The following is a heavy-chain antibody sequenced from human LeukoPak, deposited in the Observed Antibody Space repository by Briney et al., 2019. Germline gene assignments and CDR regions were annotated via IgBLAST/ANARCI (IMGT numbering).Heavy chain of an antibody. D-gene: IGHD3-22*01. CDR2: IYYSGST. CDR3: ARRNYEFDP. Sequence: PSETLSLTCTVSGGSISSSSYYWGWIRQPPWKGLEWIGSIYYSGSTYYNPSLKSRVTISVDTSKNQFSLKLSSVTAADTAVYYCARRNYEFDPWGQGTLVTVSS. CDR1: GGSISSSSYY. V-gene: IGHV4-39*01. J-gene: IGHJ5*02.